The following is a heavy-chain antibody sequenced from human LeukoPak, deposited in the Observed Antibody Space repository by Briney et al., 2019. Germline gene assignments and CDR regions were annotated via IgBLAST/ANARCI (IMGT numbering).Heavy chain of an antibody. Sequence: GESLRLSCAASGFTFSDYYMSWIRPAPGKGLEWVSTISSSGKTNYYADSVKGRFIISSDNPKKSQFLKMNTLTADDTAVYDCARAQAAWLGDLGNRFDYWGQGTLVTVSS. CDR1: GFTFSDYY. D-gene: IGHD3-10*01. CDR3: ARAQAAWLGDLGNRFDY. CDR2: ISSSGKTN. V-gene: IGHV3-11*01. J-gene: IGHJ4*02.